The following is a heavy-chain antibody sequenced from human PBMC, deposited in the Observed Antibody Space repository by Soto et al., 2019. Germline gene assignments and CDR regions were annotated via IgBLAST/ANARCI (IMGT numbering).Heavy chain of an antibody. CDR3: AKRSPYSSGWYSPIFDY. CDR1: GFSFSDYA. Sequence: GGSLRLSCSASGFSFSDYAMSWVRQAPGKWLEWVSVISESGGSTHYADSVSGRFTVSRDNSKNSLSLRMNSLRDEDTAVYFCAKRSPYSSGWYSPIFDYWGQGALVTVSS. CDR2: ISESGGST. D-gene: IGHD6-13*01. V-gene: IGHV3-23*01. J-gene: IGHJ4*02.